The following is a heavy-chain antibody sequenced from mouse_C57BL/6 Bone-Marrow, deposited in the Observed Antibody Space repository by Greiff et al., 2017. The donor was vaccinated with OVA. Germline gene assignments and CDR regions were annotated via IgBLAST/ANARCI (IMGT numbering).Heavy chain of an antibody. J-gene: IGHJ3*01. CDR3: ASAVFAY. CDR2: SDPSDSYT. CDR1: GYTFTSYW. V-gene: IGHV1-50*01. Sequence: QVQLQQPGAELVKPGASVKLSCKASGYTFTSYWMQWVKQRPGQGLEWIGESDPSDSYTNYNQKFKGKATLTVYTSSSTAYMQLSSLTSEDSAVYYCASAVFAYWGQGTLVTVSA.